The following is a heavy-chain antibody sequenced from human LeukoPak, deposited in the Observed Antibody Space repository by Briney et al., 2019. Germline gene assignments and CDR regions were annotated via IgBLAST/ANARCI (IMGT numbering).Heavy chain of an antibody. CDR2: ISDTATRT. V-gene: IGHV3-23*01. D-gene: IGHD3-10*01. J-gene: IGHJ4*02. CDR3: AQSGGGSGTYYPY. Sequence: PGGSLRLSCAASGFTFDNYGMTWVRQAPGKGLEWVSTISDTATRTYYADSVKGRFTISRDNSRNTLSLQMNSLRDEDSAMYYCAQSGGGSGTYYPYWGLGTLVTVSS. CDR1: GFTFDNYG.